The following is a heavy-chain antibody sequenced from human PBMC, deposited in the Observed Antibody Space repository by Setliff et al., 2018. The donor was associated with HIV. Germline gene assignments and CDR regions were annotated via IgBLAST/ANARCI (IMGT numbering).Heavy chain of an antibody. J-gene: IGHJ4*02. CDR3: ARDRHYGGLPWYFET. V-gene: IGHV1-69*01. CDR1: ARIFSNYP. D-gene: IGHD4-17*01. CDR2: IIPVFRTP. Sequence: VSCKASARIFSNYPISWVRQAPGRGLEWMGGIIPVFRTPDYAQRLQDRLTITADESADTVYMELKSLRHEDTAVYFCARDRHYGGLPWYFETWGPGTLVTVSS.